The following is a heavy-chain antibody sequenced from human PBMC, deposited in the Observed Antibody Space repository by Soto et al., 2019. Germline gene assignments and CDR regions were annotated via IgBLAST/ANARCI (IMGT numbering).Heavy chain of an antibody. Sequence: SETLSLTCTVSGGSISSYYGSWIRQPPGKGLEWIGYVHDSWGSHYNPSLKSRVAISLDTSKNQFSLKLSSVTAADTAVYYCARRYFDWLLSGRSWFDPWGQGTLVTVSS. J-gene: IGHJ5*02. D-gene: IGHD3-9*01. CDR2: VHDSWGS. V-gene: IGHV4-59*12. CDR3: ARRYFDWLLSGRSWFDP. CDR1: GGSISSYY.